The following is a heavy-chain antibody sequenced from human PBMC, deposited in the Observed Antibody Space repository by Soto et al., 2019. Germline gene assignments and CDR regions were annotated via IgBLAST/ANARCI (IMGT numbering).Heavy chain of an antibody. D-gene: IGHD3-22*01. CDR3: VKDRDSNSWPSRDV. J-gene: IGHJ6*02. CDR1: GYTYRGNG. Sequence: ASMKTAGKTFGYTYRGNGISWVLLSTGQGLEWMGGISPKSGSIKYAQKFQGRVIMTTDTSTSTAYMELRSLRSDDTAVYYCVKDRDSNSWPSRDVWGPGTTVTVSS. CDR2: ISPKSGSI. V-gene: IGHV1-18*01.